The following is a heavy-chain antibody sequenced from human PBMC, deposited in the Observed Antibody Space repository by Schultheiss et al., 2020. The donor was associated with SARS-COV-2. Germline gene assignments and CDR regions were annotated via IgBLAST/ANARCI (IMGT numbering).Heavy chain of an antibody. CDR2: ISLSGTTK. J-gene: IGHJ6*02. CDR1: GFTFSSYS. V-gene: IGHV3-23*01. D-gene: IGHD6-13*01. Sequence: GGSLRLSCAASGFTFSSYSMNWVRQAPGKGLEWVSYISLSGTTKYYADSVKGRFTISRDNSKNTLYLQMNSLRAEDTAVYYCAKIAAAGYYYGMDVWGQGTTVTVSS. CDR3: AKIAAAGYYYGMDV.